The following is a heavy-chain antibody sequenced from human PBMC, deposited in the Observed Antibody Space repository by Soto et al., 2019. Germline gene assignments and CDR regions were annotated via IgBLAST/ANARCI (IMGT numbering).Heavy chain of an antibody. CDR2: MNGDGTST. D-gene: IGHD3-9*01. Sequence: VQLEESGGGSVQPGGSLRLSCTASGFTFGSYWMHWARQGPGKGLVWVSRMNGDGTSTSYEDSVKGRFTISRDNGKNTLYLQMNSLGVEDTAVYYCARSFDTHYPVDYWGQGTLVTVSS. CDR3: ARSFDTHYPVDY. CDR1: GFTFGSYW. J-gene: IGHJ4*02. V-gene: IGHV3-74*01.